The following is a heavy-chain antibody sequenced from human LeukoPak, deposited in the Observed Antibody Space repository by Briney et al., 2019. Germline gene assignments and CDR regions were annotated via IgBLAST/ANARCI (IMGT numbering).Heavy chain of an antibody. CDR2: INQDGSAK. J-gene: IGHJ4*02. V-gene: IGHV3-7*01. CDR3: ARGLAVAGFDGY. CDR1: GFTFSSYW. D-gene: IGHD6-19*01. Sequence: PGVSLRLSCAASGFTFSSYWMNWVRQAPGKGLEWVANINQDGSAKYYVDSVEGRFTISRDNAKNSLYLQMNSLRAEDTAVYYCARGLAVAGFDGYWGQGTLVTVSS.